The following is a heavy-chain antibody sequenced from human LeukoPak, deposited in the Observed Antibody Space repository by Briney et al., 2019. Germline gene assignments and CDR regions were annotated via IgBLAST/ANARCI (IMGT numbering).Heavy chain of an antibody. J-gene: IGHJ6*02. CDR1: GGSISSGAYY. Sequence: SETLSLTCTVSGGSISSGAYYWSWIRQHPGKGLEWIGYIYYSGSPYYNPSLKSRITISLDTSKNELSLKVSSVTAADTAVYYCARVTGTAVWGQGTTVTVSS. V-gene: IGHV4-31*03. CDR2: IYYSGSP. D-gene: IGHD1-7*01. CDR3: ARVTGTAV.